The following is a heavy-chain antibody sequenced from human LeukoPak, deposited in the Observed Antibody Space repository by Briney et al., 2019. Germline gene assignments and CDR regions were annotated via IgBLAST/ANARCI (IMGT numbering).Heavy chain of an antibody. J-gene: IGHJ4*02. V-gene: IGHV3-53*01. CDR3: ARTEEGSGSTHFDY. Sequence: GSLRLSCAASGFTVSSNYMSWVRQAPGKGLEWVSVIYSGGSTYYADSVKGRFTISRDNSKNTLYLQMNSLRAEDTAVYYCARTEEGSGSTHFDYWGQGTLVTVSS. CDR1: GFTVSSNY. D-gene: IGHD3-10*01. CDR2: IYSGGST.